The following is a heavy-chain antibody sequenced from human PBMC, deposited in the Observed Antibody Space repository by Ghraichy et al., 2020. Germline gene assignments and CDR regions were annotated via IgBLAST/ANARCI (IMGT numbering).Heavy chain of an antibody. CDR3: ARRKDWSGVLVGYWFDP. Sequence: GGSLRLSCAASGFTFSNFWMTWVRQAPGKGLEWVANIKQDGSEKYYVDSVKGRFTISRDNAKKSFYLHMDSLRAEDTAIYYCARRKDWSGVLVGYWFDPWGQGTLVTVSS. D-gene: IGHD1-26*01. CDR1: GFTFSNFW. CDR2: IKQDGSEK. V-gene: IGHV3-7*01. J-gene: IGHJ5*02.